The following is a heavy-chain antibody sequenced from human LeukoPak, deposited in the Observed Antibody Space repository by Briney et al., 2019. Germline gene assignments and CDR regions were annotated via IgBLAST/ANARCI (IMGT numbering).Heavy chain of an antibody. D-gene: IGHD2-15*01. CDR1: GFTFSSYA. CDR3: ARLSRDIVVVVAATHLDY. CDR2: ISYDGSNK. Sequence: GRSLRLSCAASGFTFSSYAMHWVRQAPGKGLEWVAVISYDGSNKYYADPVKGRFTISRDNSKNTLYLQMNSLRAEDTAVYYCARLSRDIVVVVAATHLDYWGQGTLVTVSS. V-gene: IGHV3-30-3*01. J-gene: IGHJ4*02.